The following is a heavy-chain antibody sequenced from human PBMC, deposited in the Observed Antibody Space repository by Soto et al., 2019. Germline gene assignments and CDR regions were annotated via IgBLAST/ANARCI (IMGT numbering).Heavy chain of an antibody. Sequence: PSETLSLTCTVSGGSINNAEDNWTWIRQPPGKGLEYIGYITYSGTTYFNPSLKSRLTISVDTSKNQFSLKLSSVTAADTALNFCARHADSSSFYCPFDYCGQGTQVTVSS. CDR1: GGSINNAEDN. J-gene: IGHJ4*01. CDR2: ITYSGTT. V-gene: IGHV4-30-4*01. D-gene: IGHD3-22*01. CDR3: ARHADSSSFYCPFDY.